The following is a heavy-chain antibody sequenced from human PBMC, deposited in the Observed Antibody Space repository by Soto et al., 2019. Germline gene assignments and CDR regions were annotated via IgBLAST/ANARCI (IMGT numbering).Heavy chain of an antibody. CDR2: INHSGST. Sequence: SGTLSLTCAVYGGSFSGYYWSWIRQPPGKGLEWIGEINHSGSTNYNPSLKSRVTISVDTSKNQFSLKLSSVTAADTAVYYCASIMIFAVVTTLDPWGPRTLVT. CDR3: ASIMIFAVVTTLDP. J-gene: IGHJ5*02. CDR1: GGSFSGYY. V-gene: IGHV4-34*01. D-gene: IGHD3-3*01.